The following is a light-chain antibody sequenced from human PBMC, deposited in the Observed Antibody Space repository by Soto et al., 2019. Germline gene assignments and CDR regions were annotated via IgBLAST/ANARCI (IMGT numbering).Light chain of an antibody. CDR1: QSLSGY. Sequence: DIQMTQSPSSLSASVGDRVTITCRASQSLSGYLNWYQQKPGKAPNLLIYAASSLESGVPARFSGSGSGTHFTLTITGLQPEDFATYYCQQTYSSLPITFGQGTRLEIK. V-gene: IGKV1-39*01. J-gene: IGKJ5*01. CDR3: QQTYSSLPIT. CDR2: AAS.